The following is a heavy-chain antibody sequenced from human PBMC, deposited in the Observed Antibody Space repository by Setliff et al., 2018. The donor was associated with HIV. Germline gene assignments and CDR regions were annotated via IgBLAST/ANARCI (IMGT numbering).Heavy chain of an antibody. CDR1: GGSISSYY. J-gene: IGHJ4*02. CDR2: VSSRGDT. D-gene: IGHD4-17*01. CDR3: ARAAAGNTGPFDL. V-gene: IGHV4-4*07. Sequence: PSETLSLTCTVSGGSISSYYWSWIRQPAGKGLEWIGRVSSRGDTNYNPSLKSRVTMSVDTSKNQFSLKLTSVTASDTAVYYCARAAAGNTGPFDLWGQGAPVT.